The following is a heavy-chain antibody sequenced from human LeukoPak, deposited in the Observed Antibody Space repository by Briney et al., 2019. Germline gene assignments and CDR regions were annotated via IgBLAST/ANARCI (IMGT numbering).Heavy chain of an antibody. D-gene: IGHD4-17*01. CDR2: ISFDGTDA. Sequence: GTSLRLSCAASGFTFSSYAIHWVRQAPGKGLEWVAVISFDGTDAFYADSVKGRFTISRDNSKNTLYLQMNSLRSEDTAVYYCARTRRSWTTVTTTGSPYYYYYYMDVWGKGTTVTISS. V-gene: IGHV3-30*04. J-gene: IGHJ6*03. CDR1: GFTFSSYA. CDR3: ARTRRSWTTVTTTGSPYYYYYYMDV.